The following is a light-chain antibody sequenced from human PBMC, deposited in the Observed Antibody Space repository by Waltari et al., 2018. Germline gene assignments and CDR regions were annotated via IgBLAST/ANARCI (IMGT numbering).Light chain of an antibody. CDR3: QHGHTWPLS. V-gene: IGKV3-11*01. Sequence: EIVLTQSPATLSLSPGERATISCWASQSISSHIAGYQHKPGQAPRLLVYDASNRATGIPARFSGSGSGTDFTLPIGSLEPEDFAVYYCQHGHTWPLSFGGGTKVEI. CDR2: DAS. CDR1: QSISSH. J-gene: IGKJ4*01.